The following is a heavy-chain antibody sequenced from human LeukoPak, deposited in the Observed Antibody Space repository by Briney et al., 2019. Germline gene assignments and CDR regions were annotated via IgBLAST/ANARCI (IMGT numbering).Heavy chain of an antibody. CDR3: ARDWALGRFLEWFGAFDI. J-gene: IGHJ3*02. D-gene: IGHD3-3*01. CDR2: IYYSGST. V-gene: IGHV4-59*01. Sequence: ASETLSLTCTVSGGSISSYYWSWIRQPPGKGLEWIGYIYYSGSTNYNPFLKSRVTISVDTSKNQFSLKLSSVTAADTAVYYCARDWALGRFLEWFGAFDIWGQGTMVTVSS. CDR1: GGSISSYY.